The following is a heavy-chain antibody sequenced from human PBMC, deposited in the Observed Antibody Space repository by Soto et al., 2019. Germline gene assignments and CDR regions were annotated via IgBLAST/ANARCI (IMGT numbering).Heavy chain of an antibody. D-gene: IGHD1-1*01. J-gene: IGHJ4*02. Sequence: SETLSLTCTVSGGSFSGDFWTWIRQPPGKVLEWLAEINHSGITNYNPSVESRVSMSVDTSKNQFSLRLYSVTAADTAVYYCVRGPYNYNSRYFDYWGQGTLVTVSS. CDR2: INHSGIT. V-gene: IGHV4-34*01. CDR1: GGSFSGDF. CDR3: VRGPYNYNSRYFDY.